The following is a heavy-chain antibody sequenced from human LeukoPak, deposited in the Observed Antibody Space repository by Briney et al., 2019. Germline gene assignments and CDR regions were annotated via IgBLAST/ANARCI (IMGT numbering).Heavy chain of an antibody. D-gene: IGHD5-12*01. CDR3: ARVTVDIVATTLRDYYYGMDV. Sequence: ASVKVSCKASGYTFTSYDINWVRLATGQGLEWMGWMNPDSGNTGYAQKFQGRVTMTRNTSISTAYMELSSLRSEDTAVYYCARVTVDIVATTLRDYYYGMDVWGQGTTVTVSS. V-gene: IGHV1-8*01. J-gene: IGHJ6*02. CDR1: GYTFTSYD. CDR2: MNPDSGNT.